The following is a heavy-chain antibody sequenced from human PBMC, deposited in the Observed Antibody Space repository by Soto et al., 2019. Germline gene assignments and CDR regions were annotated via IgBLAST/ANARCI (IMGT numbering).Heavy chain of an antibody. J-gene: IGHJ4*02. CDR1: GFTFSSYA. V-gene: IGHV3-23*01. CDR2: ISGSGGST. Sequence: GGSLRLSCAASGFTFSSYAMSWVRQAPGKGLEWASGISGSGGSTYYADSVKGRFTISRDNSNNTLYLQMNSLRAEDTAVYYCAKEGEYYDILTGHYPEGFFDYWGQGTLVTVSS. D-gene: IGHD3-9*01. CDR3: AKEGEYYDILTGHYPEGFFDY.